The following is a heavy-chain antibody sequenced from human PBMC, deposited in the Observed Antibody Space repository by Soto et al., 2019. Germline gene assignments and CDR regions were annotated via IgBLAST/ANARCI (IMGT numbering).Heavy chain of an antibody. CDR1: GFTFSSYA. J-gene: IGHJ4*02. CDR2: ISYDGSNK. D-gene: IGHD2-8*01. CDR3: AREPPDIVLMVYARSGYFDY. V-gene: IGHV3-30-3*01. Sequence: GGSLRLSCAASGFTFSSYAMHWVRQAPGKGLEWVAVISYDGSNKYYADSVKGRFTISRDNSKNTLYLQMNSLRAEDTAVYYCAREPPDIVLMVYARSGYFDYWGQGTLVTVSS.